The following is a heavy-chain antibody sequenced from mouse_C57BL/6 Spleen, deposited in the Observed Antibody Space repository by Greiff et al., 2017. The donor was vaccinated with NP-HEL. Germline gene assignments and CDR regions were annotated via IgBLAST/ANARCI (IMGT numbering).Heavy chain of an antibody. CDR2: INPYNGGT. D-gene: IGHD4-1*01. V-gene: IGHV1-19*01. CDR3: ARELGNYFDY. Sequence: EVKLVESGPVLVKPGASVKMSCKASGYTFTDYYMNWVKQSHGKSLEWIGVINPYNGGTSYNQKFKGKATLTVDKSSSTAYMELNSLTSEDSAVYYCARELGNYFDYWGQGTTLTVSS. J-gene: IGHJ2*01. CDR1: GYTFTDYY.